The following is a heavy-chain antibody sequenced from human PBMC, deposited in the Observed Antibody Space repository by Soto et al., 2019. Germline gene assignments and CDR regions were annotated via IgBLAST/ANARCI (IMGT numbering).Heavy chain of an antibody. J-gene: IGHJ4*02. D-gene: IGHD3-16*01. CDR1: GFTFSNHV. Sequence: EVQLLESGGGLVQPGGSLRLSCAASGFTFSNHVMSWVRQAPGKGPEWVSSINSRGDNTYYAGSVRGRFTISRDNSKSTLYLQMNSLRAEDTAVYYCGNGLENHYNYDYWGQGTLVTVS. V-gene: IGHV3-23*01. CDR2: INSRGDNT. CDR3: GNGLENHYNYDY.